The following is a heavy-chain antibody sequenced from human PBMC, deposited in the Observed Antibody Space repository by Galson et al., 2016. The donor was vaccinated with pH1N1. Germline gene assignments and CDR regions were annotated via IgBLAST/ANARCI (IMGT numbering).Heavy chain of an antibody. J-gene: IGHJ6*03. CDR2: ISTSGSDI. CDR3: VRARLDRVNSWPPFSHYYYVDV. CDR1: GFIFYAFE. D-gene: IGHD2-15*01. Sequence: SLRLSCAASGFIFYAFEMTWVRQTPGKGLQWVSYISTSGSDIYYADSVGGRFTISRDNAKNSLFLQMNSLRVEDTAVYYCVRARLDRVNSWPPFSHYYYVDVWGKGTTVTVSS. V-gene: IGHV3-48*03.